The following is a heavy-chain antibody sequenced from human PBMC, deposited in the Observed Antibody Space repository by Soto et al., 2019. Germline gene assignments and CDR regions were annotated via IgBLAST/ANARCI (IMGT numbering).Heavy chain of an antibody. D-gene: IGHD3-3*01. CDR3: AKEGRFSIFGVVFKYFDY. CDR2: ISGSGGDT. CDR1: GFTFSTYA. V-gene: IGHV3-23*01. Sequence: GGSLRLSCAASGFTFSTYAMSWVRQAPGKGLEWVSTISGSGGDTYYADSVKGRFTISRDNSKNTLSLQMNSLRADDTAVYYCAKEGRFSIFGVVFKYFDYWGQGTLVTVSS. J-gene: IGHJ4*02.